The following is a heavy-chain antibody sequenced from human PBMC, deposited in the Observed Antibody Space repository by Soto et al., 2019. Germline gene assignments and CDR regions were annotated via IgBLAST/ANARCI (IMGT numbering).Heavy chain of an antibody. J-gene: IGHJ6*03. CDR3: ASSPRDSNYDFWSGYSLGYYYYYMDV. CDR2: IYYSGST. CDR1: GGSISSYY. V-gene: IGHV4-59*01. D-gene: IGHD3-3*01. Sequence: PSETLSLTCTVSGGSISSYYWSWIRQPPGKGLEWIGYIYYSGSTNYNPSLKSRITISVDTSKNQFSLKLSSVTAADTAVYYYASSPRDSNYDFWSGYSLGYYYYYMDVWGKGTTVTVSS.